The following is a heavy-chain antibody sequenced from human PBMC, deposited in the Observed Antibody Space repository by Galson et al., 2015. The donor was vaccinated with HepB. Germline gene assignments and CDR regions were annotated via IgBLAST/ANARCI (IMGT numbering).Heavy chain of an antibody. J-gene: IGHJ5*02. V-gene: IGHV1-3*01. CDR3: ARDRGYDFWSGYNNWFDP. CDR1: GYTFSSYA. D-gene: IGHD3-3*01. Sequence: SVKVSCKASGYTFSSYAMHWVRQAPGQRLEWMGWINAGNGNKKYSQKVQGRVTITRDTSASTAYMELSSLRSEDTAVYYCARDRGYDFWSGYNNWFDPWGQGTLVTVSS. CDR2: INAGNGNK.